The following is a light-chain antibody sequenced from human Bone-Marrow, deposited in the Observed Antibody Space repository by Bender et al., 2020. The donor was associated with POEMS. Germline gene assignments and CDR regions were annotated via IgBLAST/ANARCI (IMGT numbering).Light chain of an antibody. CDR1: SSDVGGYEW. CDR2: NSD. J-gene: IGLJ2*01. Sequence: QSALTQPRSVSGSPGQSVTISCTGTSSDVGGYEWVSWYQQHPGKAPKLIIYNSDQRPSGVPDRFSGSMSGTSASLAISGLHSEDEADYYCVAWDDTLNGWVFGGGTKLTVL. CDR3: VAWDDTLNGWV. V-gene: IGLV2-11*01.